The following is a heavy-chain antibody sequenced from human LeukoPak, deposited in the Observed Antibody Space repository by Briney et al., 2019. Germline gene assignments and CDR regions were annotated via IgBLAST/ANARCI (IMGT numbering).Heavy chain of an antibody. D-gene: IGHD6-19*01. J-gene: IGHJ6*02. CDR2: MYSGGTT. CDR1: GFTVSNNY. V-gene: IGHV3-66*01. Sequence: PGGSLRLSCAVSGFTVSNNYMSWVRQGPGKGLEWVSVMYSGGTTVYADSVKGRLTISRDKSRNTLYLQMNSLRAEDTAVYYCAKDQWLVRYGDVDVWGQGTTVTVSS. CDR3: AKDQWLVRYGDVDV.